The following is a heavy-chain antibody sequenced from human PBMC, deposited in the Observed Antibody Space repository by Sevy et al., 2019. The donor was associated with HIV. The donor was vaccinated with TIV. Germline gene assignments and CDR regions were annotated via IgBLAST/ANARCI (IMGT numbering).Heavy chain of an antibody. D-gene: IGHD6-13*01. J-gene: IGHJ4*01. CDR3: ARDGGYSIKWYPLY. V-gene: IGHV3-30-3*01. CDR2: ISYEGTET. Sequence: GSLRLSCAASGFAFSSHAMHWVRQAPGKGLECVAVISYEGTETFYAASVEGRFTISRDNSKNMLSLQINSLRPEDTAVYYCARDGGYSIKWYPLYWGHGTLVTVSS. CDR1: GFAFSSHA.